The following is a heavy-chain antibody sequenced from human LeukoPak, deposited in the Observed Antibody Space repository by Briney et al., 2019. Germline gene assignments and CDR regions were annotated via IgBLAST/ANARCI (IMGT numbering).Heavy chain of an antibody. Sequence: GGSLRLSCAASGFTFSSYSMNWVRQAPGKGLEWVSSISSSSSYIYYADSVKGRFTISRDNAKNSLYLQMNSLRAEDTAVYYCARDPTPYDYGDYHEYFQHWGQGALVTVSS. CDR1: GFTFSSYS. D-gene: IGHD4-17*01. CDR2: ISSSSSYI. V-gene: IGHV3-21*01. CDR3: ARDPTPYDYGDYHEYFQH. J-gene: IGHJ1*01.